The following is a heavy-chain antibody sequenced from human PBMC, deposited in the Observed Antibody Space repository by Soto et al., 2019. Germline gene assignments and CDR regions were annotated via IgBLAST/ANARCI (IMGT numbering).Heavy chain of an antibody. CDR2: ISGSGGST. Sequence: GSLRLSCAASGFTFSSYAMSWVRQAPGKGLEWVSAISGSGGSTYYADSVKGRFTISRDNSKNTLYLQMNSLRAEDTAVYYCAKAPWGIAVAGPRDAFDIWGQGTMVTVSS. D-gene: IGHD6-19*01. V-gene: IGHV3-23*01. J-gene: IGHJ3*02. CDR1: GFTFSSYA. CDR3: AKAPWGIAVAGPRDAFDI.